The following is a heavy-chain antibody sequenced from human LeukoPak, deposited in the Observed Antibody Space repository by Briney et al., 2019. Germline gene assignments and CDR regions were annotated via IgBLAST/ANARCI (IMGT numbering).Heavy chain of an antibody. CDR3: ARDSFGTGTGTTQGMDV. CDR2: IYYSGST. D-gene: IGHD1-1*01. Sequence: PSETLSLTCTVSGGSVSSGSYYWSWIRQPPGKGLEWIGYIYYSGSTNYNPSLKSRVTISVDTSKNQFSLKLSSVTAADTAVYYCARDSFGTGTGTTQGMDVWAKGPRSPSPQ. V-gene: IGHV4-61*01. CDR1: GGSVSSGSYY. J-gene: IGHJ6*04.